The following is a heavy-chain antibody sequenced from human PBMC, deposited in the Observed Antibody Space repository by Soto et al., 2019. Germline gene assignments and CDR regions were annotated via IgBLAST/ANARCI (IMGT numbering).Heavy chain of an antibody. CDR2: INSDGSST. CDR3: ARISLPDDPGIAAAFDY. Sequence: EVQLVESGGGLVQPGGSLRLSCAASGFTFSSYWMHWVRQAPGKGLVWVSRINSDGSSTSYADSVKGRFTISRDNAKNTLYLQMNSLRAEDTAVYYCARISLPDDPGIAAAFDYWGQGTLVTVSS. D-gene: IGHD6-13*01. V-gene: IGHV3-74*01. CDR1: GFTFSSYW. J-gene: IGHJ4*02.